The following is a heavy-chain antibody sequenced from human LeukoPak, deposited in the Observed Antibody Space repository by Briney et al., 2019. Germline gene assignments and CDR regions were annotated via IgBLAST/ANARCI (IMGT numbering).Heavy chain of an antibody. CDR2: ISSISSDI. J-gene: IGHJ4*02. CDR3: ARLRTPYGGYGGSTDY. D-gene: IGHD5-12*01. V-gene: IGHV3-21*01. CDR1: GFTLSSYS. Sequence: GGSLRLSCAASGFTLSSYSMNWVRQAPGKGLEWVSSISSISSDIYYADSVKGRFTISRDNAKNSLYLKMNSLRAEDTAVYYCARLRTPYGGYGGSTDYWGRGTLVTVSS.